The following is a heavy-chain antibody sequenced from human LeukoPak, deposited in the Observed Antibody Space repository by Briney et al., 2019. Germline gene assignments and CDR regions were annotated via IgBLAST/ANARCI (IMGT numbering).Heavy chain of an antibody. CDR3: ARGLGYCSGGSCYDWFDP. D-gene: IGHD2-15*01. CDR2: IWYDGSNK. Sequence: GRSLRLSCAASGLTFSSYGMHWVRQAPGKGLEWVAVIWYDGSNKYYADSVKGRFTISRENSKNTLYLQMNSLRAEDTAVYYCARGLGYCSGGSCYDWFDPWGQGTLVTVSS. CDR1: GLTFSSYG. J-gene: IGHJ5*02. V-gene: IGHV3-33*01.